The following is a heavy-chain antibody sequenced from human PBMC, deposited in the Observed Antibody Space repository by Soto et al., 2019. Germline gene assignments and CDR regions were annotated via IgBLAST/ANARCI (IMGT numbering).Heavy chain of an antibody. CDR3: ARRYSGGRAFDI. CDR1: GFSVSTSH. Sequence: GGSLRLSCAAAGFSVSTSHISWIRQAPGKGLEWVSYISSSGNTIYYADSVKGRFTISRDNAKNSLYLQMNSLRAEDTAVYYCARRYSGGRAFDICGQGTMVTVSS. D-gene: IGHD5-12*01. V-gene: IGHV3-11*01. J-gene: IGHJ3*02. CDR2: ISSSGNTI.